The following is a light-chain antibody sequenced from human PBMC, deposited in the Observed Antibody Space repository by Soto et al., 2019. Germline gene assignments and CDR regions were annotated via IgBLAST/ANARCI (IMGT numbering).Light chain of an antibody. CDR3: QQYKNWPPLT. CDR2: GAF. J-gene: IGKJ4*01. Sequence: EIVMTQSPATLSVSPGERATLSCRASQSVSYNLAWYQQKPGQGPRLLIYGAFTRATGIPARFSGSGSGTEFTLPISSLQSEDFAVYYCQQYKNWPPLTCGGGTKVEIK. V-gene: IGKV3-15*01. CDR1: QSVSYN.